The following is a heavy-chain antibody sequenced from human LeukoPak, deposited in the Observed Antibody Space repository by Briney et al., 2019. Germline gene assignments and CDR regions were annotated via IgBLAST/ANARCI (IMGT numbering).Heavy chain of an antibody. D-gene: IGHD3-22*01. Sequence: PSATLSLTCTVSGGSISSGGYYWSWIRQHPGKGLEWIGYIYYSGSTYYNPSLKSRVTISVDTSKNQFSLKLSSVTAADTAVYYCAREDYGSSGYNDYWGQGTLVTVSS. CDR3: AREDYGSSGYNDY. V-gene: IGHV4-31*03. J-gene: IGHJ4*02. CDR2: IYYSGST. CDR1: GGSISSGGYY.